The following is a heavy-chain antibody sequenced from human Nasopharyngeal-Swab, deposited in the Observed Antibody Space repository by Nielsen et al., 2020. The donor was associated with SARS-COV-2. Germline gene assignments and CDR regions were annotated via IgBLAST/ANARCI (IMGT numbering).Heavy chain of an antibody. Sequence: GESLKISCQGSGYSFTSYWIGWVRQMPGKGLEWMGIIYPGDSDTRYSPSFQGQVTISADKSISTAYLQWSSLKASDTAMYYCARPISDVWFGEFTPLLDYWGQGTLVTVSS. J-gene: IGHJ4*02. V-gene: IGHV5-51*01. CDR1: GYSFTSYW. D-gene: IGHD3-10*01. CDR2: IYPGDSDT. CDR3: ARPISDVWFGEFTPLLDY.